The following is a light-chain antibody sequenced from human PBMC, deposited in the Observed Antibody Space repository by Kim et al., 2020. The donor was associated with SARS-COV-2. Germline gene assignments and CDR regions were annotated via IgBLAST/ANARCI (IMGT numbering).Light chain of an antibody. V-gene: IGLV6-57*03. CDR1: SGSIASSY. Sequence: KTVTISSTRSSGSIASSYVHWYQQRPGSAPSTVLYDDNERPSGVPDRFSGSIDSSSHTASLTISGLRTEDEADYYCQSYDSSKDCVFGGGTQLTVL. J-gene: IGLJ3*02. CDR2: DDN. CDR3: QSYDSSKDCV.